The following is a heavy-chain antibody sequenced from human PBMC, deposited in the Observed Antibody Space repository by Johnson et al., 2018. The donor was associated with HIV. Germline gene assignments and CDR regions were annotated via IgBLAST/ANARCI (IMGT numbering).Heavy chain of an antibody. CDR3: EAFDI. J-gene: IGHJ3*02. Sequence: VQLVESGGGLVQPGGSLRLSCTVSGFTFSSYWMHWVRQAPGKGLVWVARIKGDGSITNYADSVKGRFTISRDNAKNTLYLQMNSLRAEDTAVYYCEAFDIWGKGQWSPSLQ. CDR2: IKGDGSIT. CDR1: GFTFSSYW. V-gene: IGHV3-74*02.